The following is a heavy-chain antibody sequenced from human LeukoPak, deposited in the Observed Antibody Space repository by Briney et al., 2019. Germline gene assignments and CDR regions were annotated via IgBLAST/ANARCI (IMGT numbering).Heavy chain of an antibody. CDR1: GGSISSYY. V-gene: IGHV4-59*01. CDR3: ARDYGGNSASHSRNYYYYYMDV. Sequence: PSETLSLTCTVSGGSISSYYWSWIRQPPGKGLEWIGYIYYSGSTNYNPSLKSRVTISVDTSKNQFSLKLSSVTAADTAVYYCARDYGGNSASHSRNYYYYYMDVWGKGTTVTVSS. CDR2: IYYSGST. D-gene: IGHD4-23*01. J-gene: IGHJ6*03.